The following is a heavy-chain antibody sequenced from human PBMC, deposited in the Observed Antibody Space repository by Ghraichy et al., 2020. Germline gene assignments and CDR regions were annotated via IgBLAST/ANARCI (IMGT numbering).Heavy chain of an antibody. J-gene: IGHJ2*01. D-gene: IGHD3-22*01. Sequence: SETLSLTCAVYGGSFSGYYWSWIRQPPGKGLEWIGEINHSGSTNYNPSLKSRVTISVDTSKNQFSLKLSSVTAADTAVYYCARDGYSGYPYWYFDLWGRGTLVTVSS. CDR3: ARDGYSGYPYWYFDL. CDR1: GGSFSGYY. V-gene: IGHV4-34*01. CDR2: INHSGST.